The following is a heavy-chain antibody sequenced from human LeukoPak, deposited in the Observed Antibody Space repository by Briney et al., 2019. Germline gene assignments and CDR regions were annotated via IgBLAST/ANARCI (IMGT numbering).Heavy chain of an antibody. CDR1: GFAFSSYV. V-gene: IGHV3-23*01. J-gene: IGHJ3*02. D-gene: IGHD3-22*01. CDR3: AKDYYDSSGYYNFDAFDI. Sequence: GGSLRLSCAASGFAFSSYVMSWVRQAPGKGLEWVPSISGSGAGTFYADSVKGRFSISRDNSKNTLYLQMDSLRAEDTAVYYCAKDYYDSSGYYNFDAFDIWGQGTMVTVSS. CDR2: ISGSGAGT.